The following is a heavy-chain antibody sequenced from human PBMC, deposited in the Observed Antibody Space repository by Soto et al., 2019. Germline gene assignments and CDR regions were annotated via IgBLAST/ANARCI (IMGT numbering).Heavy chain of an antibody. V-gene: IGHV3-30-3*01. Sequence: LRLSCAASGFIFSSYAMHWVRQAPGKGLEWVALISYDGAKKDHADSVKGRFSVFRDNSKNTLYLQMNSLRPEGTAVYYCAQGIPGYYYGMDVWGQGTTVTVS. CDR2: ISYDGAKK. J-gene: IGHJ6*02. CDR1: GFIFSSYA. CDR3: AQGIPGYYYGMDV. D-gene: IGHD2-2*02.